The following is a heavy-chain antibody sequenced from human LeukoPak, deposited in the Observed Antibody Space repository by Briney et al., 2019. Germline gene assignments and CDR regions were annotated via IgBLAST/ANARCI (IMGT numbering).Heavy chain of an antibody. CDR3: ARLDGVWSGPYYKGYFEY. V-gene: IGHV3-66*02. J-gene: IGHJ4*02. D-gene: IGHD3-3*01. CDR1: EFIVSDNY. CDR2: IYSGGTT. Sequence: EGSLRLSCAASEFIVSDNYMSWVRQAPGKGLEWVSVIYSGGTTYYADSVRGRFTISRDNSKNTLYLLMNSLRAEDTAVYYCARLDGVWSGPYYKGYFEYWGQGTLVTVSS.